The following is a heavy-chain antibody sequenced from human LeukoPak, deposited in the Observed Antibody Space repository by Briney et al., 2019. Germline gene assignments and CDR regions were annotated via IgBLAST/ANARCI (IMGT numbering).Heavy chain of an antibody. CDR2: IWYDGSNK. V-gene: IGHV3-33*06. CDR1: GFTFSSYD. D-gene: IGHD6-13*01. J-gene: IGHJ4*02. Sequence: PGRSLRLSCAASGFTFSSYDMHWVRQAPGKGLEWVAVIWYDGSNKYYADSVKGRFTISRDNSKNTLYLQMNSLRAEDTAVYYCAKGEGVDSSSPNYWGQGTLVTVSS. CDR3: AKGEGVDSSSPNY.